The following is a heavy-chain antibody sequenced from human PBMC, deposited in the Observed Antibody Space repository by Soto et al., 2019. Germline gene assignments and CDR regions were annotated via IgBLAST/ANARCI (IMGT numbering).Heavy chain of an antibody. D-gene: IGHD6-13*01. V-gene: IGHV4-39*01. Sequence: SETLSLTCTVSGGSIYSSSYSWGWIRQPPGKGLEWIGSIYYSGTTSYNPSLKSRLTISVDRSKNQFSLKLTSVTVADTAVYYCATSYGNAWYTYWGQGTQVTVSS. CDR1: GGSIYSSSYS. CDR2: IYYSGTT. J-gene: IGHJ4*02. CDR3: ATSYGNAWYTY.